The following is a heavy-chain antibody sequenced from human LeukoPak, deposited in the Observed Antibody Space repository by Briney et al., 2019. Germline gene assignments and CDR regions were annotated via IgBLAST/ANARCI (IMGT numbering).Heavy chain of an antibody. V-gene: IGHV3-53*01. CDR1: GFTVSSNY. CDR2: IYSGGST. Sequence: GGSLRLSCAASGFTVSSNYMSWVRQAPGKGLEWVSVIYSGGSTYYADSVKGRFTISRDNAKNSLYLQMNSLRAEDTAVYYCAKKVLTVTTWYFDYWGQGTLVTVSS. CDR3: AKKVLTVTTWYFDY. D-gene: IGHD4-17*01. J-gene: IGHJ4*02.